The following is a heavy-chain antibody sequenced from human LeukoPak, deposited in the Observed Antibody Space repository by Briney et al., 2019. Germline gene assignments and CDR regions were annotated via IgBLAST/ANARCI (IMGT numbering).Heavy chain of an antibody. CDR1: GFRFHRFS. D-gene: IGHD2-2*01. CDR3: ATRYCSSSDWRAYSYICMDG. Sequence: PGGSLRLSCAASGFRFHRFSMNWVRQAPGKGLEWVSSISRDSDHRYYADSVKGRFTVSRDNAKNSLYLQMNSPRVEDTAVYHCATRYCSSSDWRAYSYICMDGSGKGTTVTVSS. J-gene: IGHJ6*04. V-gene: IGHV3-21*01. CDR2: ISRDSDHR.